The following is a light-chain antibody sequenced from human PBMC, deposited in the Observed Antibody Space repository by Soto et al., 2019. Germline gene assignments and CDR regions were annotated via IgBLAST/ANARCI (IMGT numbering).Light chain of an antibody. CDR3: CSYGRSVV. J-gene: IGLJ2*01. Sequence: QSVLTQPASVSGSPGQSITISCTGISNDVGTYNLVSWYQHHPGKAPKLIIYEASKRPPGVPNRFSGSKSGNTASLTISGLHAEDEADYYCCSYGRSVVFGGGTKLTVL. V-gene: IGLV2-23*01. CDR1: SNDVGTYNL. CDR2: EAS.